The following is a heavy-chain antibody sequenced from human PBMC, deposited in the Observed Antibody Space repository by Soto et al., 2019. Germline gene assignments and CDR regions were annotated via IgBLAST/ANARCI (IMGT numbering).Heavy chain of an antibody. J-gene: IGHJ4*02. CDR3: ARDSRRGSRRFDY. V-gene: IGHV3-11*01. CDR2: ISSSGSTI. Sequence: GGSLRLSCAASGFTFSDYYMSWIRQAPGKGLEWVSYISSSGSTIYYADSVKGRFTISRDNAKNSLYLQMNSLRAEDTAVYYCARDSRRGSRRFDYWGQGTLVTVSS. D-gene: IGHD5-12*01. CDR1: GFTFSDYY.